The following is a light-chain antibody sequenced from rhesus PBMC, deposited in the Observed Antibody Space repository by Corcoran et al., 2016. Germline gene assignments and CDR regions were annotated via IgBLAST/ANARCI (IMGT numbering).Light chain of an antibody. J-gene: IGKJ3*01. CDR1: QSLLHSNGNTY. CDR3: VQAIAFPFT. V-gene: IGKV2-72*02. CDR2: GGS. Sequence: DIVMTQSPLSLPITPGEPAAISCRSSQSLLHSNGNTYLHWYLQKSGQSPHLLIFGGSGRASGVPDRFSGSGSGTDFTLKISRVEAEDVGIYYCVQAIAFPFTFGPGTRLDIK.